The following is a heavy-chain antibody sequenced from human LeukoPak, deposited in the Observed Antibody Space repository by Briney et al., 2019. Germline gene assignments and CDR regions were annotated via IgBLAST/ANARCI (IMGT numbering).Heavy chain of an antibody. CDR2: IKSKTDGGTT. V-gene: IGHV3-15*01. J-gene: IGHJ3*02. Sequence: GGSLRLSCAASGFTFSNAWMSWVRQAPGKGLEWVGRIKSKTDGGTTDYAAPVKGRFTISRDDSKNTLYLQMNSLKTEDTAVYYCTTVIVGDSDAFDIWGQGTMVTVSS. CDR3: TTVIVGDSDAFDI. D-gene: IGHD1-26*01. CDR1: GFTFSNAW.